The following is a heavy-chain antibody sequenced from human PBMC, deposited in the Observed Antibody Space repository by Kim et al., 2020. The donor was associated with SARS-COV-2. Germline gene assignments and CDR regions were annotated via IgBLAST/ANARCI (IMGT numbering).Heavy chain of an antibody. CDR3: ARGPNRQDTVSKVDIVATTDAFDI. CDR1: GGSISSGGYY. Sequence: SETLSLTCTVSGGSISSGGYYWSWIRQHPGKGLEWIGYIYYSGSTYYNPSLKSRVTISVDTSKNQFSLKLSSVTAADTAVYYCARGPNRQDTVSKVDIVATTDAFDIWGQGTMVTVSS. J-gene: IGHJ3*02. D-gene: IGHD5-12*01. V-gene: IGHV4-31*03. CDR2: IYYSGST.